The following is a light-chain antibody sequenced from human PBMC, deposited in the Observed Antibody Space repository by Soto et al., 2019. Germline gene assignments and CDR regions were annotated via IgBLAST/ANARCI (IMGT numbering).Light chain of an antibody. CDR2: DAS. J-gene: IGKJ2*01. V-gene: IGKV3-15*01. Sequence: EVVITQSPASLSASPGERVTLSCRASQNIRSSLAWYQQRPGQAPRLLIYDASTRATGIPPRFSGGGSGTEFTVTISSLQSEDFAIYYCQQYDIWPPYTLGQGTKVDI. CDR3: QQYDIWPPYT. CDR1: QNIRSS.